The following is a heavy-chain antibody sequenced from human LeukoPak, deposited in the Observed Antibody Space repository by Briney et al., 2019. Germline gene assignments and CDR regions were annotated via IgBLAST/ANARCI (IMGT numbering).Heavy chain of an antibody. CDR3: ARDPHCSSTNCPFDY. D-gene: IGHD2-2*01. CDR2: IYRSENP. V-gene: IGHV4-4*02. J-gene: IGHJ4*02. CDR1: GGSISSSDW. Sequence: SETLSLTCAVSGGSISSSDWWSWVRQPPGRGREWIGNIYRSENPTYNPSLKGRVTMSADKPKNQFSLRPSSVTAADTAVYYCARDPHCSSTNCPFDYWGQGTLVIVSS.